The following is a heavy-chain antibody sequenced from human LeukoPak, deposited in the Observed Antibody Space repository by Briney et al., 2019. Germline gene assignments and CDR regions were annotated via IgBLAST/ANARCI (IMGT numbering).Heavy chain of an antibody. Sequence: GRSLRLSCAASGFTLSSYGMHWVRQAPGKGLEWVAVISYDGSNKYYADSVKGRFTISRDNSRNTLYLQMNSLRAEDTAVYYCAREGGLERRGAFDIWGQGTMVTVSS. J-gene: IGHJ3*02. V-gene: IGHV3-30*03. CDR1: GFTLSSYG. D-gene: IGHD1-1*01. CDR2: ISYDGSNK. CDR3: AREGGLERRGAFDI.